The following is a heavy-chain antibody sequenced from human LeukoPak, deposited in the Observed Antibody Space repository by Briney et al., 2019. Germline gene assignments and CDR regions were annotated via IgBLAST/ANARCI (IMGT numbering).Heavy chain of an antibody. J-gene: IGHJ4*02. D-gene: IGHD1-1*01. CDR2: ISGSGGST. V-gene: IGHV3-23*01. CDR1: GFTLSTNA. CDR3: ANAGARTNWERDTFAY. Sequence: GGSLRLSCLTSGFTLSTNAMSWVRQAPGKGLEWISGISGSGGSTYYADSVKGRFTISRDNSKSTLYLQMNSLRDEDTALYYCANAGARTNWERDTFAYWGQGTLVTVSS.